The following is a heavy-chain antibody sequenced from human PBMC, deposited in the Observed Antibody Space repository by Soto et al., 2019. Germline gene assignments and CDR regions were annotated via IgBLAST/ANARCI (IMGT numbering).Heavy chain of an antibody. Sequence: QVQLVQSGAEVKKPGSSVKVSCKASGGTFSSYAISWVRQAPGQGLEWMGGIIPIFGTANYAQKFQGRVTITADEATSTAYMELSSLRSEDTAVYYCARLYCSGGSCYSGSGYWGQRTLVTVSA. CDR2: IIPIFGTA. D-gene: IGHD2-15*01. V-gene: IGHV1-69*01. CDR3: ARLYCSGGSCYSGSGY. CDR1: GGTFSSYA. J-gene: IGHJ4*02.